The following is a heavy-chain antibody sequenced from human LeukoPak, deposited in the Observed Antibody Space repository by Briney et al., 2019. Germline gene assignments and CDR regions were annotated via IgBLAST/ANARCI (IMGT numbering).Heavy chain of an antibody. Sequence: ASVKGSCKASGYTFTRYDVNSVQQATGQGVEWMGWMNPNSGDTDYAQKFQVRVTITRNTSISTAYMELSRLRSEDTAVYYCARGPHRVLYYYYYMDVWGKGTTVTVSS. CDR2: MNPNSGDT. CDR1: GYTFTRYD. J-gene: IGHJ6*03. V-gene: IGHV1-8*03. CDR3: ARGPHRVLYYYYYMDV. D-gene: IGHD6-6*01.